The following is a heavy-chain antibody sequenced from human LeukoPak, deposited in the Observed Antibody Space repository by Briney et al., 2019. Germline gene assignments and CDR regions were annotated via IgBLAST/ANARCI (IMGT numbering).Heavy chain of an antibody. V-gene: IGHV3-48*01. J-gene: IGHJ4*02. Sequence: GGSLRLSCAASGFAFSNYAVNWVRQAPGKGLEWVSYISSSSSTIYYADSVKGRFTISRDNAKNSLYLQMNSLRAEDTAVYYCARESVGFDYWGQGTLVTVSS. CDR1: GFAFSNYA. CDR2: ISSSSSTI. CDR3: ARESVGFDY.